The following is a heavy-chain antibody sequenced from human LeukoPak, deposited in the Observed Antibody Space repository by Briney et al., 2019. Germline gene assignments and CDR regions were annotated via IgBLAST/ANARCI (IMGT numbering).Heavy chain of an antibody. CDR3: SRTDADYDDYGRDYYYYMDV. CDR1: GGSITNYY. D-gene: IGHD4-17*01. J-gene: IGHJ6*03. Sequence: SETLSLTCTVSGGSITNYYWSWIRQPPGKGLEWIGYIYYSGRTNSNPSLKSRVTISVDKSKNQFSLKLSSVTAADTAVYYCSRTDADYDDYGRDYYYYMDVWGKGTTVTVSS. V-gene: IGHV4-59*08. CDR2: IYYSGRT.